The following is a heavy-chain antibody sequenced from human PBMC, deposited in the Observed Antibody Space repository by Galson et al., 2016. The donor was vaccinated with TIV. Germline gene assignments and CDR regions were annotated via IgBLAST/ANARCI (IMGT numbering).Heavy chain of an antibody. D-gene: IGHD3-22*01. CDR2: IYYTGST. V-gene: IGHV4-39*01. CDR3: ARRTHYDSSGYSDAFDI. J-gene: IGHJ3*02. CDR1: GGSINSDLYY. Sequence: ETLSLSCTVSGGSINSDLYYWAWIRQPPGKGLEWIATIYYTGSTYYNPPLKSRVSISMDTPTTQFSLNLSSLTAADTAVYYCARRTHYDSSGYSDAFDIWGQGTMVPVSS.